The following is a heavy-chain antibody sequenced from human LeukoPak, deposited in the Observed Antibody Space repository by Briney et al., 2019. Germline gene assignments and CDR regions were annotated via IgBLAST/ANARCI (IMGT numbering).Heavy chain of an antibody. CDR1: GFTFSRYS. CDR3: ARDLAPANYGDLEPLDS. CDR2: ISSGSYI. V-gene: IGHV3-21*01. D-gene: IGHD4-17*01. Sequence: GGSLRLSCGASGFTFSRYSMNWVRQAPGKGLEWVSSISSGSYIYYADSVKGRFTISRDNAKNSLYLQMNSLRPEDTAVYYCARDLAPANYGDLEPLDSWGQGTLVTVSS. J-gene: IGHJ4*02.